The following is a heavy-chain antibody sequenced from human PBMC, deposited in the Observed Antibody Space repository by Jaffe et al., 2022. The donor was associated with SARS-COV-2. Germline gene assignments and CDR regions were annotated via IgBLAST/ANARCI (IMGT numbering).Heavy chain of an antibody. CDR2: INHSGST. J-gene: IGHJ5*02. D-gene: IGHD1-26*01. CDR3: ARSRGPSWFDP. Sequence: QVQLQQWGAGLLKPSETLSLTCAVYGGSFSGYYWSWIRQPPGKGLEWIGEINHSGSTNYNPSLKSRVTISVDTSKNQFSLKLSSVTAADTAVYYCARSRGPSWFDPWGQGTLVTVSS. CDR1: GGSFSGYY. V-gene: IGHV4-34*01.